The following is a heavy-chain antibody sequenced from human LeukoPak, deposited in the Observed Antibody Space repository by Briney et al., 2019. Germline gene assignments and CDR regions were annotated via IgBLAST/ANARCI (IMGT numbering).Heavy chain of an antibody. CDR3: TTDTNPSIAARTYYFDY. J-gene: IGHJ4*02. D-gene: IGHD6-6*01. CDR2: IKSKTDGGTT. V-gene: IGHV3-15*01. Sequence: SGGSLRLSCAASGFTFSNAWMSWVRQAPGKGLEWVGRIKSKTDGGTTDYAAPVKGRFTISRDDSKNTLYLQMNSLKTEDTAVYYCTTDTNPSIAARTYYFDYWGQGTLVTVSS. CDR1: GFTFSNAW.